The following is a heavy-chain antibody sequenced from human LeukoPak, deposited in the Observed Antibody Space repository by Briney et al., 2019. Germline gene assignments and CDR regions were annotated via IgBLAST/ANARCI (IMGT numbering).Heavy chain of an antibody. CDR1: SYTFTSYG. J-gene: IGHJ4*02. D-gene: IGHD1-1*01. CDR2: ISAYNGNT. V-gene: IGHV1-18*01. Sequence: ASVKVSCKASSYTFTSYGISWVRQAPGQGLEWMGWISAYNGNTNYAQKLQGRVTMTTDTSTSTAYMELRSLRSVDTAVYYCARDRPSTTPDYWGQGTLVTVSS. CDR3: ARDRPSTTPDY.